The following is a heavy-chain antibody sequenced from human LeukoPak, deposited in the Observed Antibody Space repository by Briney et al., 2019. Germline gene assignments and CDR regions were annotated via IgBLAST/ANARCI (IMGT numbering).Heavy chain of an antibody. D-gene: IGHD5-12*01. J-gene: IGHJ4*02. V-gene: IGHV1-46*01. Sequence: ASVKVSCKASGYTFTSYDINWVRQAPGQGLEWMGMINSGGGSTSYAQKFQDRITMTRDTSTSTVYMELSSLRSEDTAVYYCTRGYSAYGDFIYWGQGTLVTVSS. CDR2: INSGGGST. CDR1: GYTFTSYD. CDR3: TRGYSAYGDFIY.